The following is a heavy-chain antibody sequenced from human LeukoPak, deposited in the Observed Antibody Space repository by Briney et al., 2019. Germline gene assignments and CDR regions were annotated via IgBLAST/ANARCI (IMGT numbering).Heavy chain of an antibody. J-gene: IGHJ4*02. CDR1: GFTFSSYG. CDR3: AKSPVYYDSSGYYSVLGFDY. CDR2: IWYDGSNK. V-gene: IGHV3-33*06. Sequence: GRSLRLSCAASGFTFSSYGMHWVRQAPGKGLEWVAVIWYDGSNKYYADSVRGRFTISRDNPKNTLYLQMNSLRAEDTAVYYCAKSPVYYDSSGYYSVLGFDYWGQGTLVTVSS. D-gene: IGHD3-22*01.